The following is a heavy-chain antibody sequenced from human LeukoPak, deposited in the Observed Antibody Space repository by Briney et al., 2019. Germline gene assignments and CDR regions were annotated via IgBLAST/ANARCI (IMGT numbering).Heavy chain of an antibody. J-gene: IGHJ4*02. V-gene: IGHV1-69*13. CDR1: GGTFSSYA. CDR3: ATTGTTQIDY. CDR2: IIPIFGTA. Sequence: GASVKVSCKASGGTFSSYAISWVRQAPGQGLEWMGGIIPIFGTANYAQKFQGRVTITADESTSTAYMELSSLRSDDTAVYYCATTGTTQIDYWGQGTLVTVSS. D-gene: IGHD1-7*01.